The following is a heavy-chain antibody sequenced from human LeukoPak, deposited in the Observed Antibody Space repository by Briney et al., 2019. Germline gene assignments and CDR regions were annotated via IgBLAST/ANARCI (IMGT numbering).Heavy chain of an antibody. CDR1: GFTFSSYS. CDR3: ARDGRTRD. CDR2: NSSSSSYI. Sequence: PGGSLRLSCAASGFTFSSYSMTWVRQAPGKGLEWVSSNSSSSSYIYYADSVKGRFTISRDNAKNSLYLQMNSLRAEDTAVYYCARDGRTRDWGQGTLVTVSS. D-gene: IGHD2-2*01. J-gene: IGHJ4*02. V-gene: IGHV3-21*01.